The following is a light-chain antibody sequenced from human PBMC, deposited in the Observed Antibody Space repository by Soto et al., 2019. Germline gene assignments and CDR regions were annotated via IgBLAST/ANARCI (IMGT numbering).Light chain of an antibody. CDR3: SSYTTTSTIL. J-gene: IGLJ2*01. Sequence: QSALTQPASVSGSPGQSITISCTGSNNGIGNYKYVSWYQQHPGKAPKLMIYEVSNRPSGVSNRFSGSKSGNTASLTISGLQAEDEAHYYCSSYTTTSTILFGGGTKLTVL. V-gene: IGLV2-14*01. CDR2: EVS. CDR1: NNGIGNYKY.